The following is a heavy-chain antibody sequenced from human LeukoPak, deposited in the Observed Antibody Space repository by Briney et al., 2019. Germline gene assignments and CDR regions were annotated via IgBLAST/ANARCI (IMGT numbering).Heavy chain of an antibody. D-gene: IGHD3-10*01. J-gene: IGHJ4*02. Sequence: GGSLRLSCADSGFTFSSHWMHWVRQAPGKGLVWVSRIKYDASSTSYADSVKGRFTTSRDNAKNTLYLQMNSLRAEDTAVYYCARGDYGSGSYSDYWGQGTLVTVSS. CDR3: ARGDYGSGSYSDY. CDR2: IKYDASST. CDR1: GFTFSSHW. V-gene: IGHV3-74*01.